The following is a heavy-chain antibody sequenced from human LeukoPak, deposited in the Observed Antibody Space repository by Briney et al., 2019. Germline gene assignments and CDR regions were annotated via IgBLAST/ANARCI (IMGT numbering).Heavy chain of an antibody. CDR3: ARGRHLYSSGWGWRRGNWFDP. Sequence: GASVKVSCKASGYTFTSYGISWVRQAPGQGLEWMGWISAYNGNTNYAQKLQGRVTMTTDTPTSTAYMELRSLRSDDTAVYYCARGRHLYSSGWGWRRGNWFDPWGQGTLVTVSS. V-gene: IGHV1-18*01. CDR1: GYTFTSYG. CDR2: ISAYNGNT. D-gene: IGHD6-19*01. J-gene: IGHJ5*02.